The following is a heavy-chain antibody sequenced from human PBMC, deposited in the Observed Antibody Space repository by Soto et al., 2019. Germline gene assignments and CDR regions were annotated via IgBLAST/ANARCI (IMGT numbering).Heavy chain of an antibody. CDR2: INHSGST. V-gene: IGHV4-34*01. CDR3: ARFRVRVLRYLDWHNAFDI. Sequence: SETLSLTCAVCGGSFSGYYCSWIRQPPWKGLEWIGEINHSGSTNYNPSLKSRVTISVDTSKNQFSLKLSSVTAADTAVYYCARFRVRVLRYLDWHNAFDIWGQRIMVAV. D-gene: IGHD3-9*01. CDR1: GGSFSGYY. J-gene: IGHJ3*02.